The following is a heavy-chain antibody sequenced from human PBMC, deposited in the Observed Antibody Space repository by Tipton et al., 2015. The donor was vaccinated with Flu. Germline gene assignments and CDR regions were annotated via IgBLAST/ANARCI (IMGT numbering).Heavy chain of an antibody. CDR3: ARGVSSSWYSVGYFDY. V-gene: IGHV4-61*02. CDR2: FYSSGGT. J-gene: IGHJ4*02. CDR1: GAPITNDNNF. D-gene: IGHD2-15*01. Sequence: LRLSCTVSGAPITNDNNFWSWIRQPAGKGLEYIGRFYSSGGTKYNPSLKSRVYISVDTSKNQFSLRLSSVTAADTAVYYCARGVSSSWYSVGYFDYWGQGSPVSVSS.